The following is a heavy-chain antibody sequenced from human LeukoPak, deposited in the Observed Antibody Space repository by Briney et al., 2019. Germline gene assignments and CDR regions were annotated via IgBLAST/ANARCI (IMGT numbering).Heavy chain of an antibody. D-gene: IGHD2-21*02. V-gene: IGHV3-30*02. Sequence: GGSLRLSCAASGFTFSTYGMHWVRQAPGKGLEWVGFIRYDADNKYYADSVRGRFTISRDNSKNTLFLQMNSLRAEDTAVYYCAKALGGYYYFDFWGQGTLVTVSS. J-gene: IGHJ4*02. CDR2: IRYDADNK. CDR1: GFTFSTYG. CDR3: AKALGGYYYFDF.